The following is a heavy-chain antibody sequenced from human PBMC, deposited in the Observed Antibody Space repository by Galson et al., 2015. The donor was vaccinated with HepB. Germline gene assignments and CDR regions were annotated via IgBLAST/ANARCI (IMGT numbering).Heavy chain of an antibody. Sequence: SVKVSCKASGGTFNTYAISWVRQAPGQGLEWLGGIIPIFGTPDYAQKFQGRVTITADDSTRAAHMQFSSLRSDDTAVYYCATVPRRSAPGYYGMDVWGQDTTVIVSS. CDR2: IIPIFGTP. J-gene: IGHJ6*02. CDR3: ATVPRRSAPGYYGMDV. CDR1: GGTFNTYA. D-gene: IGHD1-14*01. V-gene: IGHV1-69*13.